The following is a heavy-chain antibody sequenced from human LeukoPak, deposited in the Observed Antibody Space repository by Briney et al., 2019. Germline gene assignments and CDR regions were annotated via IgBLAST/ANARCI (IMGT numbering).Heavy chain of an antibody. CDR3: AREHPDWSGSYCLDY. J-gene: IGHJ4*02. V-gene: IGHV3-30*02. CDR1: RFTFSTYG. Sequence: GGSLRLSCAASRFTFSTYGMHWVRQAPGKGLEWVAFIRYDGSNKYYADSVKGRFTISRDNSKNTLYLQMNSLRAEDTAVYYCAREHPDWSGSYCLDYWGQGTLVTVSS. D-gene: IGHD1-26*01. CDR2: IRYDGSNK.